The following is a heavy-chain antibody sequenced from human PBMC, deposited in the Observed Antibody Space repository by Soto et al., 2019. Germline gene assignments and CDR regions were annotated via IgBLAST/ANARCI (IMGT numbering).Heavy chain of an antibody. CDR2: INHSGST. J-gene: IGHJ4*02. CDR1: GGSFSGYY. Sequence: QVQLQQWGAGLLKPSETLSLTCAVYGGSFSGYYWSWIRQPPGKGLEWIGEINHSGSTNYNPSLKSRVTISVDTSKNQFSLKLSSVTAADTAVYYCARGGQRYYGSGSYFFGYWGQGTLVTVSS. V-gene: IGHV4-34*01. CDR3: ARGGQRYYGSGSYFFGY. D-gene: IGHD3-10*01.